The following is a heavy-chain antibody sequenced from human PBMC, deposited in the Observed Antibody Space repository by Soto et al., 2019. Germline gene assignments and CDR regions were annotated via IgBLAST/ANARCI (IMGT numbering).Heavy chain of an antibody. CDR1: GFTFSSYA. D-gene: IGHD6-19*01. Sequence: EVQLLESGGGLVQPGGSLRLSCAASGFTFSSYAMSWVRQAPGKGLEWVSAISGSGGSTYYADSVKGRFTISRDNSKNKLYMKMNSLRAEDTAVYYCAKGTSGWPGSFFDYWGQGTLVTVSS. CDR3: AKGTSGWPGSFFDY. V-gene: IGHV3-23*01. CDR2: ISGSGGST. J-gene: IGHJ4*02.